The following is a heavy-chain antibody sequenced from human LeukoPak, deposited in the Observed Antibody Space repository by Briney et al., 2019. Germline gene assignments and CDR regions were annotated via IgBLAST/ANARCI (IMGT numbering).Heavy chain of an antibody. CDR2: IYYSGST. CDR3: ARDSSGYYSFDY. Sequence: SETLSLTCTVSGGSISSGGYYWSWIRQHPGTGLVWIRYIYYSGSTYYNPSLKSRVTISVDTSKNQFSLKLSSVTAADTAVYYCARDSSGYYSFDYWGQGTLVTVSS. D-gene: IGHD3-22*01. V-gene: IGHV4-31*03. CDR1: GGSISSGGYY. J-gene: IGHJ4*02.